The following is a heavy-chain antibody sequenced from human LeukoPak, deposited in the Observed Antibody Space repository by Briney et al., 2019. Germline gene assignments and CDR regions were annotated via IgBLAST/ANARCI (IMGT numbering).Heavy chain of an antibody. V-gene: IGHV3-74*01. CDR2: IESDGTST. CDR1: GFTFATSW. CDR3: ARDQYSSTWYRGAFDV. Sequence: GGSLRLSCAASGFTFATSWMHWFRQAPGKGLVWVSRIESDGTSTTYADSVKGRFTISRDNAKNTLYLQMNSLRAEDTAVYYCARDQYSSTWYRGAFDVWGQGTMVSVSS. D-gene: IGHD6-13*01. J-gene: IGHJ3*01.